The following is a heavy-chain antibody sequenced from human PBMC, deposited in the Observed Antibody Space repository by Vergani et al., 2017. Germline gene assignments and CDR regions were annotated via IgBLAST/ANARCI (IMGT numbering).Heavy chain of an antibody. J-gene: IGHJ6*03. CDR3: ARGGGRVAARPLSPLYYYYYMDV. D-gene: IGHD6-6*01. Sequence: QVQLVQSGAEVKTPGASVKVSCKASGYTFTSYYMHWVRQAPGQGLEWMGIINPSGGSTSYAQKFQGRVTMTRDTSTSTVYMELSSLRSEDTAVYYCARGGGRVAARPLSPLYYYYYMDVWGKGTTVTVSS. CDR2: INPSGGST. V-gene: IGHV1-46*03. CDR1: GYTFTSYY.